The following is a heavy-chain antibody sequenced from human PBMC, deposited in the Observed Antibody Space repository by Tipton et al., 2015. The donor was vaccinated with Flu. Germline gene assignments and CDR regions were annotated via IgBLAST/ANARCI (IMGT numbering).Heavy chain of an antibody. J-gene: IGHJ4*02. D-gene: IGHD3-10*01. CDR2: VSKDGSKE. CDR3: AKSGPFFTLLWFGELLL. V-gene: IGHV3-30*07. Sequence: QLVQSGGGVVQPGRSLRLSCAASGFTFSTYSMYWVRQAPGKGLEWVAVVSKDGSKEFYADSVKGRFTISRDNSKNTLFLQMNSLRAEDTAIYYCAKSGPFFTLLWFGELLLWGQGTLVTVSS. CDR1: GFTFSTYS.